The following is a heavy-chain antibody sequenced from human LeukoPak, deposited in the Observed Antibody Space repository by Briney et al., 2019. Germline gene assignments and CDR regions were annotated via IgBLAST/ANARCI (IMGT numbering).Heavy chain of an antibody. J-gene: IGHJ4*02. CDR1: GFTFSSYS. Sequence: GGSLRLSCAASGFTFSSYSMNWVRQAPGKGLEWVSSISSSGSYIYYADSVTGRFTISRDNATNSLFLQMTSLRVEETAVYYCARALTGYLIDYWGQGTLVTVSS. D-gene: IGHD3-9*01. CDR3: ARALTGYLIDY. CDR2: ISSSGSYI. V-gene: IGHV3-21*01.